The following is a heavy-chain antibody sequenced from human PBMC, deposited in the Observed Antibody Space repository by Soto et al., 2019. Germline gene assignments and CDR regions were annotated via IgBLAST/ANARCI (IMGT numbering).Heavy chain of an antibody. V-gene: IGHV4-4*07. J-gene: IGHJ5*02. CDR2: IYTGGST. D-gene: IGHD2-2*01. CDR3: ARDEVPAAMRGANWFDP. Sequence: SETLSLTCTVSGGSISSYYWSWIRQPAGKGLEWIGRIYTGGSTNYNPSLKSRVTMSVDTSKNQFSLKLSSVTAADTAVYYCARDEVPAAMRGANWFDPWGQGTLVTVSS. CDR1: GGSISSYY.